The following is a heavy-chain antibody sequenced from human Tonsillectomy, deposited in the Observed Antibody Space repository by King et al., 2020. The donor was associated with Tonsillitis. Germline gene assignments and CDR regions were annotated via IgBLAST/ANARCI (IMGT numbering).Heavy chain of an antibody. CDR2: IKSKTDGGAT. Sequence: EVQLVESGGGLVKPGGSLRLSCVASAFSLSDAWMIWVRQAPGKGLEWVGRIKSKTDGGATDYAAPVKGRFTISRDDSINTLFLQMNSLKTEDTAVFYCSTSDSLFYYYVMDVWGQGTTVTVSS. CDR3: STSDSLFYYYVMDV. CDR1: AFSLSDAW. V-gene: IGHV3-15*01. D-gene: IGHD2-21*01. J-gene: IGHJ6*02.